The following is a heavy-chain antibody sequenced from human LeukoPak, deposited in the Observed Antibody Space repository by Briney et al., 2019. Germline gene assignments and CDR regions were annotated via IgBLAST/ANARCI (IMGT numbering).Heavy chain of an antibody. CDR2: ISSSSSTI. V-gene: IGHV3-48*04. D-gene: IGHD3-22*01. J-gene: IGHJ4*02. CDR3: ARDLYRIVVVPHYFDY. Sequence: GGSLRLSCAASGFTFSSYSMNWVRQAPGKGLEWVSYISSSSSTIYYADSVKGRFTISRDNAKKSLYLQMNSLRAEDTAVYYCARDLYRIVVVPHYFDYRGQGTLVTVSS. CDR1: GFTFSSYS.